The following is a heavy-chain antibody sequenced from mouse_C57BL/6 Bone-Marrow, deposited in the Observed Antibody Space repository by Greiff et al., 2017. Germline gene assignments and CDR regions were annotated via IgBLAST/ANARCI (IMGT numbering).Heavy chain of an antibody. CDR2: ISSGGSYT. CDR1: GFTFSSYG. CDR3: ARHGWEFAY. V-gene: IGHV5-6*01. J-gene: IGHJ3*01. D-gene: IGHD4-1*01. Sequence: EVKLVESGGDLVKPGGSLKLSCAASGFTFSSYGMSWVRQTPDKRLEWVATISSGGSYTYYPASVKGRFTISRDNAKKTLYLQMSSLKSEDTAMYYCARHGWEFAYWDRGTLVTVSA.